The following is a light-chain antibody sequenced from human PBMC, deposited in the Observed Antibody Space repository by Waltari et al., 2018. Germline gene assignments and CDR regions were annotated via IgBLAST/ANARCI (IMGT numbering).Light chain of an antibody. CDR1: RLRRHY. V-gene: IGLV3-19*01. Sequence: SSKLAQGPTASVSVGQTVTMSCIGERLRRHYATWYHVRPRQAPILLLYGNNLRPSVIPDRFSGAPSGITADLTITGAQPEDESDYYCASGDINRTWLFGGGTTLTV. CDR2: GNN. J-gene: IGLJ2*01. CDR3: ASGDINRTWL.